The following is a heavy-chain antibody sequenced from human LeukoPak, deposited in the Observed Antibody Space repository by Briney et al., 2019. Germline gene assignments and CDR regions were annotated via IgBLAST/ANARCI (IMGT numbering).Heavy chain of an antibody. J-gene: IGHJ4*02. CDR1: GGSISSSTYY. CDR2: IYYSGST. CDR3: ASSPGGYCSSASCYTGGCFDY. V-gene: IGHV4-39*01. D-gene: IGHD2-2*02. Sequence: SEALSLTCTVSGGSISSSTYYWVWIRQPPGKGLEWIGSIYYSGSTYYNPSLKSRVTISVDTSKNQFSLKLSSVTATDRAVYYCASSPGGYCSSASCYTGGCFDYWGQGSLVTVSS.